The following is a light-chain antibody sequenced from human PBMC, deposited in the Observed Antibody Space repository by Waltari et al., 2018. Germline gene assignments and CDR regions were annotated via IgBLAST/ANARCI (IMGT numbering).Light chain of an antibody. Sequence: DIQMTQSPSTLSASVGDRVTITCQASHSIRNSLEWYQQKPGKAPKLLIYEASNLENGVPSRFSGSGSGTEFTFTISSLQPDDIATYYCQQYNTHPIPFGRGTRVDIK. CDR2: EAS. V-gene: IGKV1-5*03. CDR1: HSIRNS. J-gene: IGKJ5*01. CDR3: QQYNTHPIP.